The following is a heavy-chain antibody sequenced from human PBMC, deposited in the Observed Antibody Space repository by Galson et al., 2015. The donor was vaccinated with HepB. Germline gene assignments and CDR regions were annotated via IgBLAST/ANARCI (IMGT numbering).Heavy chain of an antibody. Sequence: SLRLSCVDSGCIVSSNYMSWVRQAPGKGLEWVSVIYSDGSTYYADSMKGRFTISRDNSKNTLYLQMNSLRAEDTAVYYCARGYSRSWYSGLGYWGQGTLVTVSS. CDR1: GCIVSSNY. J-gene: IGHJ4*02. D-gene: IGHD6-13*01. CDR3: ARGYSRSWYSGLGY. CDR2: IYSDGST. V-gene: IGHV3-53*01.